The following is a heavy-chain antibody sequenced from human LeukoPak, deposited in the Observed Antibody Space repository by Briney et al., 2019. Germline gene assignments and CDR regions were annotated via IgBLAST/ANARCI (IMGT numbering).Heavy chain of an antibody. D-gene: IGHD6-6*01. V-gene: IGHV4-59*01. Sequence: PSETLSLTCTVSGDSISSYYWSWIRQPPGRGLEWIGCSYYSGSTNYNPSLKSRVTISVDTSKNQFSLKLSSVTAADMAVYYCARDVVGGRNFDYWGQGTLVTVSS. J-gene: IGHJ4*02. CDR3: ARDVVGGRNFDY. CDR1: GDSISSYY. CDR2: SYYSGST.